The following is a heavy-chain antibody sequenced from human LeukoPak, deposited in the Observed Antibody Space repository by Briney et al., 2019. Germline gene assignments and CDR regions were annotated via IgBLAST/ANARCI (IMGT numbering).Heavy chain of an antibody. J-gene: IGHJ4*02. V-gene: IGHV1-18*01. CDR1: GYTFTSYG. Sequence: ASVKVSCKASGYTFTSYGISWVRQAPGQGLEWMGWISAYAQKFQGRVTMTTDTSTSTAYMELRSLRSDDTAVYYCARRFNYYDSSGYYEGFYFDYWGRGTLVTVPS. CDR3: ARRFNYYDSSGYYEGFYFDY. D-gene: IGHD3-22*01. CDR2: ISAY.